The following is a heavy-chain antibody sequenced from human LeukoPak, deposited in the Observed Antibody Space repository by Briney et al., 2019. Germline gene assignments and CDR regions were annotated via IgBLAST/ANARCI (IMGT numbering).Heavy chain of an antibody. Sequence: PSETPSLTCTVSGGSISSYYWSWIRQPPGKGLEWIGYIYYSGSTNYNPSLKSRVTISVDTSKNQFSLKLSSVTAADTAVYYCAREVYSSGWYDYWGQGTLVTVSS. J-gene: IGHJ4*02. CDR3: AREVYSSGWYDY. CDR1: GGSISSYY. D-gene: IGHD6-19*01. V-gene: IGHV4-59*01. CDR2: IYYSGST.